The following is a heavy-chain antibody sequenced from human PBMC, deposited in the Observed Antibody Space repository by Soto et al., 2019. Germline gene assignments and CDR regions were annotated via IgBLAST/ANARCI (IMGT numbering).Heavy chain of an antibody. J-gene: IGHJ4*01. CDR3: SRDRGIAAVGLIDD. CDR2: IIPIFGTA. D-gene: IGHD6-13*01. CDR1: GGTFSSYA. V-gene: IGHV1-69*13. Sequence: SVKVSCKASGGTFSSYAISWVRQAPGQGLEWMGGIIPIFGTANYAQKFQGRVTITADESTSTAYMELSTLRSEDTAVYYCSRDRGIAAVGLIDDWGQGTPVTVPS.